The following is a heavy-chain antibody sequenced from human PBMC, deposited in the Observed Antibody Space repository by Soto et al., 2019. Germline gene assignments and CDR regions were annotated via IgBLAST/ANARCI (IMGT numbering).Heavy chain of an antibody. CDR3: AKDLSSGRFYFYMDV. CDR1: GFTFSNYG. Sequence: QVQLVESGGGVVQPGRSLRLSCAASGFTFSNYGMHWVRQAPGKGLEWVAVSSFDVTNKYYADSVKGRFTVSRDNFNNTLYLQISSLRAEDTAVYYCAKDLSSGRFYFYMDVWGKGTTVTVSS. J-gene: IGHJ6*03. D-gene: IGHD3-10*01. V-gene: IGHV3-30*18. CDR2: SSFDVTNK.